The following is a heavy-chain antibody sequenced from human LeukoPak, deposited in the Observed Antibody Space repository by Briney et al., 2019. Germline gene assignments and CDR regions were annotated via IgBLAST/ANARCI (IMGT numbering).Heavy chain of an antibody. J-gene: IGHJ4*02. CDR3: AKGSEWLVLNYFDY. D-gene: IGHD6-19*01. Sequence: GGSLRLSCAASGFTFSSYEMNWVRQAPGKGLEWVSYISSSGSTIYYADSVKGRFTISRDNAKNSLYLQMNSLRAEDTAVYYCAKGSEWLVLNYFDYWGQGTLVTVSS. V-gene: IGHV3-48*03. CDR1: GFTFSSYE. CDR2: ISSSGSTI.